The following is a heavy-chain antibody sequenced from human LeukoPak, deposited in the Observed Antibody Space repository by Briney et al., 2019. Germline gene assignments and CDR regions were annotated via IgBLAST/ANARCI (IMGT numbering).Heavy chain of an antibody. D-gene: IGHD5-12*01. CDR1: GYTFTRYY. J-gene: IGHJ4*02. CDR3: ARGYSGYFTLDY. Sequence: ASVKVSRKASGYTFTRYYMHWVRQPPAQGLEWMGIINPSCGSTSYAQKFQGRVTMTRDMSTSTVYMELSSLRSEDKAVYYCARGYSGYFTLDYWGQGTLVTVSS. CDR2: INPSCGST. V-gene: IGHV1-46*01.